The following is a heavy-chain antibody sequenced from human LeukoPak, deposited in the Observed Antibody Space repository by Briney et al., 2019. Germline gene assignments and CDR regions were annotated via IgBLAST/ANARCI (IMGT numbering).Heavy chain of an antibody. V-gene: IGHV3-23*01. CDR3: AKDGAMIVVVRIDY. CDR1: GFTFSSYA. CDR2: ISGSGGST. Sequence: PGGSLRLSCAASGFTFSSYAMSWVRQAPGKGLEWVSAISGSGGSTYYADSVKGRFTISRDNSKNTLYLQMNSLRAEDTAVYYCAKDGAMIVVVRIDYWGQGTLVTVSS. D-gene: IGHD3-22*01. J-gene: IGHJ4*02.